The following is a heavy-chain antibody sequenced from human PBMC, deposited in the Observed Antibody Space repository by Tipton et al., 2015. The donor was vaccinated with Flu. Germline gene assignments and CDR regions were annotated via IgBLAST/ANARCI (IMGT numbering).Heavy chain of an antibody. D-gene: IGHD1/OR15-1a*01. CDR2: INHSGST. Sequence: TLSLTCAVYGGSFSGYYWSWIRQPPGKGLEWIGEINHSGSTNYNPSLKSRVTISVDTSKNQFSLKLSSVTAADTAVYYYARGISVVGQHTRGFDYWGQGTLVTVSS. CDR3: ARGISVVGQHTRGFDY. CDR1: GGSFSGYY. J-gene: IGHJ4*02. V-gene: IGHV4-34*01.